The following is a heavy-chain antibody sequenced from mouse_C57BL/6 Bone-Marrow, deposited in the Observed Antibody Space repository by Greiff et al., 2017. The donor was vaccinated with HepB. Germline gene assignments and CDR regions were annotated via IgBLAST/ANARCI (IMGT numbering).Heavy chain of an antibody. J-gene: IGHJ4*01. CDR2: INYDGSST. Sequence: EVQVVESEGGLVQPGSSMKLSCTASGFTFSDYYMACVRQVPEKGLEWVANINYDGSSTYYLDSLKSRFIISRDNAKNILYLQMSSLKSEDTATYYCARDGVAMDYWGQGTPVTVSS. V-gene: IGHV5-16*01. CDR1: GFTFSDYY. CDR3: ARDGVAMDY.